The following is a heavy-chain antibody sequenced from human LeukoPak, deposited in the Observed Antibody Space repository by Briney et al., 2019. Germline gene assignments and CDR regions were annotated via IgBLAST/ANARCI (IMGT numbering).Heavy chain of an antibody. CDR3: AKRRNSAYEFDN. D-gene: IGHD5-12*01. V-gene: IGHV3-23*01. CDR1: GFTFSSCA. Sequence: GGSLRLSCAASGFTFSSCAMSWVRQAPGKGLEWVSAISGSGDSVDYADSVKGRFTISRDNSKNTLHLQMNSLRVDDTAVYFCAKRRNSAYEFDNWGQGTPVTVSS. CDR2: ISGSGDSV. J-gene: IGHJ5*02.